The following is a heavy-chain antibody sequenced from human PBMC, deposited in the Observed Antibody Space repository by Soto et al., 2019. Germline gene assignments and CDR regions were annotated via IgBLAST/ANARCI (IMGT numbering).Heavy chain of an antibody. CDR2: IKSKTDGGTT. CDR3: PTDPDCGYPGD. D-gene: IGHD5-12*01. Sequence: EVQLVESGGGLVKPGGSLRLSCAASGFTFSNAWMSWVRQAPGKGLEWVGRIKSKTDGGTTDYAAPVKGRFTISRDDSKNTLYLQKNSLKTEDTAVYYCPTDPDCGYPGDWGQGTMVTVSS. J-gene: IGHJ3*01. CDR1: GFTFSNAW. V-gene: IGHV3-15*01.